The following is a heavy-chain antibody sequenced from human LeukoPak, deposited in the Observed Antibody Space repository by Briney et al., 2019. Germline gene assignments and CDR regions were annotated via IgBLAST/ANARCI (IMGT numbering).Heavy chain of an antibody. CDR1: GGSISSGGYS. Sequence: SETLSLTCAVSGGSISSGGYSWSWIRQPPGKGLGWIGYIYHSGSTYYNPSLKSRVTISVDRSKNQFSLKLSSVTAADTAVYYCARARGYCSSTSCYPDYWGQGTLVTVSS. D-gene: IGHD2-2*01. V-gene: IGHV4-30-2*01. J-gene: IGHJ4*02. CDR3: ARARGYCSSTSCYPDY. CDR2: IYHSGST.